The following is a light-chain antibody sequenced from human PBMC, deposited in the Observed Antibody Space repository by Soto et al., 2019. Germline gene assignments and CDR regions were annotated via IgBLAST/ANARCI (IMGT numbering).Light chain of an antibody. CDR1: TGAVTSGHY. Sequence: QAVVTQEPSLTVSPGGTVTLTCGSSTGAVTSGHYPYWFQQKPGQAPRTLIYDTSNKHSWTPARFSGSLLGGKAALTLSGAQPEDEAEYYCLLSYSALYIFGTGTKVTVL. J-gene: IGLJ1*01. CDR3: LLSYSALYI. V-gene: IGLV7-46*01. CDR2: DTS.